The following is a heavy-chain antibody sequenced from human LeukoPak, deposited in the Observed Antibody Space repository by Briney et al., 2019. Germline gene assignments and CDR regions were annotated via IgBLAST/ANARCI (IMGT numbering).Heavy chain of an antibody. CDR1: GYTFTSYA. Sequence: ASVKVSCKASGYTFTSYAMHWVRQAPGQRLEWMGWINAGNGNTKHSQEFQGRVTITRDTSASTAYMELSSLRSEDMAVYYCARGYPTYMDVWGKGTTVTVSS. CDR2: INAGNGNT. D-gene: IGHD5-12*01. CDR3: ARGYPTYMDV. J-gene: IGHJ6*03. V-gene: IGHV1-3*03.